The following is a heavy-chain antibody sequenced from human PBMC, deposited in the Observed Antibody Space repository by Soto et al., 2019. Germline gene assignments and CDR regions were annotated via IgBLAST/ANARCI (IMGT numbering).Heavy chain of an antibody. V-gene: IGHV1-69*13. CDR2: IIPIFGTA. J-gene: IGHJ4*02. D-gene: IGHD3-3*01. Sequence: SVKVSCKASGGTFSSYAISWVRQAPGQGLEWMGGIIPIFGTANYAQKFQGRVTITADESTSTAYMELSSLRSEDTAVYYCARDFRTRFLEWLFFYWGQGTLVTVSS. CDR1: GGTFSSYA. CDR3: ARDFRTRFLEWLFFY.